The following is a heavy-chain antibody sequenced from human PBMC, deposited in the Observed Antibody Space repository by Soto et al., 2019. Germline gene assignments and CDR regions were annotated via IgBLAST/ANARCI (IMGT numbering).Heavy chain of an antibody. J-gene: IGHJ4*02. D-gene: IGHD4-17*01. CDR3: AIANSRRGDIDY. Sequence: QVQLQESGPGLVKPSETLSLTCTVSGGSISSYYWSWIRQPPGKGLEWIGYISYSGSTNYNPSLKSRVTISVDTSKNQFSLKLSSVTAADTAVYYCAIANSRRGDIDYWGQGTLVTVSS. CDR2: ISYSGST. V-gene: IGHV4-59*01. CDR1: GGSISSYY.